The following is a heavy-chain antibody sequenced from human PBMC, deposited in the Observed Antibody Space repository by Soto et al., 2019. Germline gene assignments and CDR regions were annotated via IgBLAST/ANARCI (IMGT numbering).Heavy chain of an antibody. CDR3: AKSIPYCSGGSCYLHDFDY. D-gene: IGHD2-15*01. J-gene: IGHJ4*02. CDR2: ISGSGDGT. CDR1: GFTFINYA. V-gene: IGHV3-23*01. Sequence: GGSLRLSCAASGFTFINYAMSWVRQAPGKGLEWVSTISGSGDGTYYADSVKGRFTISRDNSQNTLYLQMNSLRAEDTAVYYCAKSIPYCSGGSCYLHDFDYWGQGPLVTVSS.